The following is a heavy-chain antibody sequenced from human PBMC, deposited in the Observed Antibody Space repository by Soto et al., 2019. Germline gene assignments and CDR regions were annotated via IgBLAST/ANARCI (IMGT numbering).Heavy chain of an antibody. CDR2: VYYNGST. D-gene: IGHD6-19*01. J-gene: IGHJ4*02. CDR3: ARTRGRAQWRDFYFDF. Sequence: PSETLSLTCTFSVGPIAPFYWTWIRQSPGKGLESICYVYYNGSTNYNPALKGRVTISLDTSKSQFSLRPSSVTAADTAVYYCARTRGRAQWRDFYFDFWGQGSLVTVSS. CDR1: VGPIAPFY. V-gene: IGHV4-59*12.